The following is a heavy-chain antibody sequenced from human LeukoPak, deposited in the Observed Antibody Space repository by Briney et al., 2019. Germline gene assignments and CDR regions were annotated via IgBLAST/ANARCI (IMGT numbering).Heavy chain of an antibody. CDR1: GYTFISVG. V-gene: IGHV1-18*01. Sequence: ASVTVSCKTSGYTFISVGISWVRQARGQGLEWLGWISTDSGGTNYAQISQGRVTLTTDTSTSTAYMELRSLTPDDTALYYCARDVRHGFDTWGQGTMVTVSS. D-gene: IGHD6-6*01. J-gene: IGHJ3*02. CDR3: ARDVRHGFDT. CDR2: ISTDSGGT.